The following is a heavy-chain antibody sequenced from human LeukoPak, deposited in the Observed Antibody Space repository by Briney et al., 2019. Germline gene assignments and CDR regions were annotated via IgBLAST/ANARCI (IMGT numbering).Heavy chain of an antibody. J-gene: IGHJ4*02. CDR3: ARGRDYYDSSGLYDY. D-gene: IGHD3-22*01. CDR2: IYYSGST. CDR1: GGSFSGYY. V-gene: IGHV4-34*09. Sequence: SETLSLTCAVYGGSFSGYYWSWIRQPPGKGLEWIGYIYYSGSTYYNPSLKSRVTISVDTSKNQFSLKLSSVTAADTAVYYCARGRDYYDSSGLYDYWGQGTLVTVSS.